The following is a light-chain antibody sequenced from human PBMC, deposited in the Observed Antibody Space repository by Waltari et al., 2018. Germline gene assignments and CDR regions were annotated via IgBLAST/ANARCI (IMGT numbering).Light chain of an antibody. CDR3: VSWDDSLNGWV. J-gene: IGLJ3*02. Sequence: QSVLTQPPSTSGTPGQRVSISCSGTNSNIGTNNVNWYQQVPGTAPKLLIYTSNQRPSGVPDRFSGSQSGTSASLAITGLQPEDEGDYYCVSWDDSLNGWVFGGGTKLTVL. CDR2: TSN. V-gene: IGLV1-44*01. CDR1: NSNIGTNN.